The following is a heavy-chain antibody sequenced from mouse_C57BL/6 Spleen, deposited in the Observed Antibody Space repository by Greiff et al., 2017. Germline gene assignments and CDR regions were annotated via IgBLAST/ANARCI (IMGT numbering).Heavy chain of an antibody. CDR3: ARTSSYSYGSSWYFDV. D-gene: IGHD1-1*01. J-gene: IGHJ1*03. V-gene: IGHV1-22*01. Sequence: EVQLQQSGPELVKPGASVKMSCKASGYTFTDYNMHWVKQSHGKSLEWIGYINPNNGGTSYNQKFKGKATLTVNKSSSTAYMELRSLTSEDSAFYYCARTSSYSYGSSWYFDVWGTGTTVTVSS. CDR1: GYTFTDYN. CDR2: INPNNGGT.